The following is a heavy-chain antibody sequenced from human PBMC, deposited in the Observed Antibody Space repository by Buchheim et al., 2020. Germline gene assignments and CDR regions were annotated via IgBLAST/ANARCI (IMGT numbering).Heavy chain of an antibody. V-gene: IGHV4-34*01. CDR2: INHSGST. J-gene: IGHJ4*02. Sequence: QVQLQQWGAGLLKPSETLSLTCAVYGGSFSGYYWSWIRQPPGKGLEWIGEINHSGSTNYNPSLKSRVTIPVDTSKNQFSLKLSSVTAADTAVYYCAGGYDYVWGSYRIDYWGQGTL. CDR1: GGSFSGYY. D-gene: IGHD3-16*02. CDR3: AGGYDYVWGSYRIDY.